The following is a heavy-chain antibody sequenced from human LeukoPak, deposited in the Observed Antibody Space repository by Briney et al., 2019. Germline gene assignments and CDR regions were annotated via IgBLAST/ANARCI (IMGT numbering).Heavy chain of an antibody. D-gene: IGHD6-13*01. CDR1: GFTFSSYE. Sequence: GESLRLSCAASGFTFSSYEMNWVRQAPGKGLEWVSYISSSGTTIYYADSVKGRFTISRDNAKNSLYLQMNSLRAEDTAVYYCRGIAAAGIDYWGQGTLVTVSS. CDR2: ISSSGTTI. V-gene: IGHV3-48*03. J-gene: IGHJ4*02. CDR3: RGIAAAGIDY.